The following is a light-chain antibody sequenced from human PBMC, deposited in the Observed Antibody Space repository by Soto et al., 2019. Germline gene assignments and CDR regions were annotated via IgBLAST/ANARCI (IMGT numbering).Light chain of an antibody. CDR3: SSYTSGSTYV. V-gene: IGLV2-14*03. J-gene: IGLJ1*01. CDR1: SSDVGDSTY. CDR2: DVT. Sequence: QSVLTQPASVSGSPGQSITVSCTGISSDVGDSTYVSWYQQHPGKAPRLIISDVTKRPSEISNRFSGSKSGNTASLTISGLQAEDEANYYCSSYTSGSTYVFGTGTKVTVL.